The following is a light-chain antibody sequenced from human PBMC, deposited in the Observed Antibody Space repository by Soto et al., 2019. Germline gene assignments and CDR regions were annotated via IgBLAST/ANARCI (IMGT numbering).Light chain of an antibody. CDR1: LNIGDS. CDR2: GAS. Sequence: DIQMTQSPSSLSASVCDRVTITFLASLNIGDSLSWFQQKAGKPPTQLIYGASALQSGVPVRFRGSASGTDFTLTIRNMQREDFETYQCLQNYNLTRTFGQGNXVDIK. CDR3: LQNYNLTRT. J-gene: IGKJ1*01. V-gene: IGKV1-39*01.